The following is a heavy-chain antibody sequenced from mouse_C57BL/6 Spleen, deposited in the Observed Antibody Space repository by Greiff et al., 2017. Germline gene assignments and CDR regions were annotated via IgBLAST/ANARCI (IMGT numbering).Heavy chain of an antibody. CDR1: GFTFSSYG. CDR3: AREGNYPFFDY. V-gene: IGHV5-6*01. Sequence: EVHLVESGGDLVKPGGSLKLSCAASGFTFSSYGMSWVRQTPDKRLEWVATISRGGSYTYYPDSVKGRFTISRDNAKTTLYLQMSSLKSEDTAMYYCAREGNYPFFDYWGQGTTLTVSS. D-gene: IGHD2-1*01. CDR2: ISRGGSYT. J-gene: IGHJ2*01.